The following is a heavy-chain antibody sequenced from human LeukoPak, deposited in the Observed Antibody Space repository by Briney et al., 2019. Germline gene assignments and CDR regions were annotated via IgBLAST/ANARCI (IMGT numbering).Heavy chain of an antibody. CDR3: AKGKEQQLDEAYYFDY. CDR1: GFTFSSYA. D-gene: IGHD6-13*01. CDR2: ISGSGGST. Sequence: LPGGSLRLSCAASGFTFSSYAMSWVRQAPGKGLEWVSAISGSGGSTYYADSVKGRFTISRDNSKNTLYLQMNGLRAEDTAVYYCAKGKEQQLDEAYYFDYWGQGTLVTVSS. V-gene: IGHV3-23*01. J-gene: IGHJ4*02.